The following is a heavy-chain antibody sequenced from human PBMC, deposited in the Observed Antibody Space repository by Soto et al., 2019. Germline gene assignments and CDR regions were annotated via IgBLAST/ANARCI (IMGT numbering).Heavy chain of an antibody. CDR1: GFTFDDYA. V-gene: IGHV3-9*01. CDR3: AKSRMGIAVAGYFDY. J-gene: IGHJ4*02. D-gene: IGHD6-19*01. CDR2: ISWNSGSI. Sequence: GGSLRLSCAASGFTFDDYAIHWVRQAPGKGLEWVSGISWNSGSIGYADSVKGRFTISRDNAKNSLYLQMNSLRAEDTALYYCAKSRMGIAVAGYFDYWGQGTLVTVSS.